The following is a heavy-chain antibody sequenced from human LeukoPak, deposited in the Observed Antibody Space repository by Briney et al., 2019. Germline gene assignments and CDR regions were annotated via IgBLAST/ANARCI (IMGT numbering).Heavy chain of an antibody. CDR3: ATLAHIVVVPAATYNWFDP. CDR1: GFTFSSYA. J-gene: IGHJ5*02. V-gene: IGHV3-23*01. D-gene: IGHD2-2*01. CDR2: ISGSGGST. Sequence: GGSLRLSCAASGFTFSSYAMSWVRQAPGKGLEWVSAISGSGGSTYYADSVKGRFTISRDNAKNSLYLQMNSLRAEDTAVYYCATLAHIVVVPAATYNWFDPWGQGTLVTVSS.